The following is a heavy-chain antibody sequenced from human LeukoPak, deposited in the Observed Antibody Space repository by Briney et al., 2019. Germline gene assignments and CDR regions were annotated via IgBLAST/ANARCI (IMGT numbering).Heavy chain of an antibody. Sequence: GRSLRLSCAASGFTFSSYSMNWVRQAPGKGLEWVSYISSSSSTIYYADSVKGRFTISRDNAKNSLYLQMNSLRDEDTAVYYCASGGSSSWYENWFDPWGQGTLVTVSS. CDR1: GFTFSSYS. D-gene: IGHD6-13*01. J-gene: IGHJ5*02. CDR3: ASGGSSSWYENWFDP. V-gene: IGHV3-48*02. CDR2: ISSSSSTI.